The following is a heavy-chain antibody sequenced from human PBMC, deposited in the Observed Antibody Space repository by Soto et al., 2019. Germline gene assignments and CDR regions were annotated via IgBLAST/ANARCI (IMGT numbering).Heavy chain of an antibody. CDR1: GDSISGGASF. V-gene: IGHV4-31*02. Sequence: LSLTCTVSGDSISGGASFWSWIRQPPGKGLEWIANVYYSGSSYCNPSLKSRLTISADTTKNQFSLQLKSMTAADTAVYYCAKLSCTSSTCYFPGWFDPWGQGTLVTVSS. D-gene: IGHD2-2*01. CDR2: VYYSGSS. J-gene: IGHJ5*02. CDR3: AKLSCTSSTCYFPGWFDP.